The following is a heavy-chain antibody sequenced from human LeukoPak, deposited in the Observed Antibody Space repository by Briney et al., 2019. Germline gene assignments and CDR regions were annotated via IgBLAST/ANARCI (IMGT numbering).Heavy chain of an antibody. CDR3: TRRGGRPFAFDY. CDR1: GYSFTTYW. V-gene: IGHV5-51*01. Sequence: GESLKISCKGSGYSFTTYWIAWVRQMPGKGLEWMGIIYPGDSDTKYSPSFQGQVTISADKSINTAYLQWSSLKASDTAMYYCTRRGGRPFAFDYWGLGTQVTVSS. CDR2: IYPGDSDT. D-gene: IGHD6-25*01. J-gene: IGHJ4*02.